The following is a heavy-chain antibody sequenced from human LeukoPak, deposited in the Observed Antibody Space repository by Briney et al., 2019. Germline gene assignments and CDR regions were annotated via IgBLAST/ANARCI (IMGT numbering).Heavy chain of an antibody. Sequence: SETLSLTCAVFGGSFSGYHWSWIRQPPGKGLEWIGGVNYGESTNYNPSLKSRVTISVDTSKNQFSLNLSSVTAADTAVYYCARGLWFGDENPPYFDYWGQGTLVTVSS. CDR3: ARGLWFGDENPPYFDY. D-gene: IGHD3-10*01. V-gene: IGHV4-34*01. CDR1: GGSFSGYH. CDR2: VNYGEST. J-gene: IGHJ4*02.